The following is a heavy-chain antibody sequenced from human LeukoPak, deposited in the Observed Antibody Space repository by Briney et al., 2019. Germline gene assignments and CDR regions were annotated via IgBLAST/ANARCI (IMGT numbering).Heavy chain of an antibody. J-gene: IGHJ4*02. D-gene: IGHD3-10*01. Sequence: GGSLRLSCAASGFTFSSYSMNWVRQAPGKGLEWVSSISSSSSYIYYADSVKGRFTISRDNAKNSLYLQMNSLRAEDTAVYYCARGEELLWFGVLLFEPDYWGQGTLVTVSS. V-gene: IGHV3-21*01. CDR2: ISSSSSYI. CDR1: GFTFSSYS. CDR3: ARGEELLWFGVLLFEPDY.